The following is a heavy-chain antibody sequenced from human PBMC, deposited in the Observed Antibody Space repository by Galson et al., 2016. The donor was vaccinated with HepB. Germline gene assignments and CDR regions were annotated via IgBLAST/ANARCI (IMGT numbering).Heavy chain of an antibody. Sequence: SLRLSCAASGFTFSNHAMHWVRQAPGKGLEWVAVISYDGYNKSHADSVKGRFTVSRDNSKNTLSLQMSSLTIEDTAVYYCARDGTARVPIDYWGPGTLVTVSS. V-gene: IGHV3-30-3*01. CDR2: ISYDGYNK. CDR3: ARDGTARVPIDY. J-gene: IGHJ4*02. CDR1: GFTFSNHA.